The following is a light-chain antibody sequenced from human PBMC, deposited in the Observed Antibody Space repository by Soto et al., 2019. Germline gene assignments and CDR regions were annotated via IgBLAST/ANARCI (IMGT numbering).Light chain of an antibody. CDR3: QQFNSSPLL. CDR1: QNVNNR. Sequence: EIVMTQSPAMLSVSPGERATLSCRASQNVNNRLAWYQQKAGQPPRLLIYGASTRATGIPARFSGSGSGTEFTLTISSLQSEDFAVYYCQQFNSSPLLFGQGNKVEIK. CDR2: GAS. J-gene: IGKJ1*01. V-gene: IGKV3-15*01.